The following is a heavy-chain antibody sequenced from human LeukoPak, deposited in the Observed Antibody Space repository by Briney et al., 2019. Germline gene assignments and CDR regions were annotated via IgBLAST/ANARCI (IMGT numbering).Heavy chain of an antibody. CDR1: GFTFSSYA. J-gene: IGHJ5*02. Sequence: QAGGSLRLSCAASGFTFSSYAMHWVRQAPGKGLEWVAVISYDGSNKYYADSVKGRFTISRDNSKNTLYLQMNSLRAEDTAVYYCGRDRVYGSGSYGWFDPWGQGTLVTVSS. CDR2: ISYDGSNK. CDR3: GRDRVYGSGSYGWFDP. V-gene: IGHV3-30-3*01. D-gene: IGHD3-10*01.